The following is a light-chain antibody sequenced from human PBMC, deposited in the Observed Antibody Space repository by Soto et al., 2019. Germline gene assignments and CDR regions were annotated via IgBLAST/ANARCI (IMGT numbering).Light chain of an antibody. CDR1: SSNIGADYD. V-gene: IGLV1-40*01. J-gene: IGLJ2*01. Sequence: QSVLTQPPSVSGAPGQRLTISCTGSSSNIGADYDVHWYQQLPGTAPKLMIYEVSNRPSGVSNRFSGSKSGNTASLTISGLQAEDEADYYCSSYTSSSTLVFGGGTKVTVL. CDR3: SSYTSSSTLV. CDR2: EVS.